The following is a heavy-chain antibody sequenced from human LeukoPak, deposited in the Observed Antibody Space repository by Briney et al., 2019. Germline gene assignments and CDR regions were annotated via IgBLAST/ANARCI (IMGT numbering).Heavy chain of an antibody. CDR2: IYYSGIT. J-gene: IGHJ4*02. D-gene: IGHD2/OR15-2a*01. V-gene: IGHV4-59*12. CDR1: GDSISSYY. Sequence: SETLSLTCTVSGDSISSYYWYWFRQPPGKELEWIACIYYSGITHYNPSLKSRVTISLDKYKNQFSLMLSSVTAADTAVYYCAREGIVRTYDQWGQGTLVTVSS. CDR3: AREGIVRTYDQ.